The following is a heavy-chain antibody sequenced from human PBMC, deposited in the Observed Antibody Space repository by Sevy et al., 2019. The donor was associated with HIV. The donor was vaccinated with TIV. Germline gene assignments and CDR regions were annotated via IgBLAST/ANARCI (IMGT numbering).Heavy chain of an antibody. J-gene: IGHJ4*02. Sequence: GGSLRLSCAVSGFTFSGYWMTCVRQAPGKGLEWVANIKEDGSAEYYVDSGKGRFTIARYNAKNSLLLQLNSLRVEDTDMCYCAREPPGYGAYDYLGQGTLVTVSS. D-gene: IGHD4-17*01. V-gene: IGHV3-7*01. CDR1: GFTFSGYW. CDR2: IKEDGSAE. CDR3: AREPPGYGAYDY.